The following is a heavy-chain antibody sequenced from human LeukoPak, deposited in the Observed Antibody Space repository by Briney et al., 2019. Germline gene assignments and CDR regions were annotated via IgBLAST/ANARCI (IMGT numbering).Heavy chain of an antibody. CDR1: GGTFSSYA. J-gene: IGHJ5*02. D-gene: IGHD2-2*01. CDR2: IIPILGIA. Sequence: SVKVSCKASGGTFSSYAISWVRQAPGQGLEWMGRIIPILGIANYAQKFQGRVTITADKSTSTAYMELSSLRSEDTAVYYCARLIGGYCSSTSCYSVPWGQGTLVTVSS. CDR3: ARLIGGYCSSTSCYSVP. V-gene: IGHV1-69*04.